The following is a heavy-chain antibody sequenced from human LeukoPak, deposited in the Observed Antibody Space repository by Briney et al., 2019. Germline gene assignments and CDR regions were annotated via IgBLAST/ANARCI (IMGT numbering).Heavy chain of an antibody. Sequence: GGSLRLSCAASGFTFSSYWMSWVRQAPGKGLECVANIKQDGSEKYYVDSVKGRFTISRDNAKNSLYLQMNSLRAEDTAVYYCAKDYYYGSGSPFDYWGQGTLVTASS. V-gene: IGHV3-7*01. CDR2: IKQDGSEK. CDR1: GFTFSSYW. D-gene: IGHD3-10*01. J-gene: IGHJ4*02. CDR3: AKDYYYGSGSPFDY.